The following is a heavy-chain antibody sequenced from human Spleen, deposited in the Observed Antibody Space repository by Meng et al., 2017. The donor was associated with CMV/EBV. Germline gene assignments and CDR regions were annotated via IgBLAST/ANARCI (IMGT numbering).Heavy chain of an antibody. Sequence: KASGGTFSSYAISWVRQAPGQGLEWMGGIIPNFGTASYAQKFKGRVTITTDESTSTAYMELSSLRSEDTAVYYCALIAEAGTYNWFDPWGQGTLVTVSS. J-gene: IGHJ5*02. CDR1: GGTFSSYA. CDR2: IIPNFGTA. CDR3: ALIAEAGTYNWFDP. D-gene: IGHD6-13*01. V-gene: IGHV1-69*05.